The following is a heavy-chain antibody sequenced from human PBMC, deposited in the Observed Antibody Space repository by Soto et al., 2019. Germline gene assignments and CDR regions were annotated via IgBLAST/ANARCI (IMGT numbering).Heavy chain of an antibody. CDR1: GYTFSNYG. D-gene: IGHD2-2*01. Sequence: ASVKVSCKTSGYTFSNYGITWVRQAPGQPLEWLGWISLYSDGTNYAQKFQGGVSMTTDTSTTTAYMELRSLRSDDTAVYYCARLVPGAEAWFGPWGQGTLVTVSS. CDR3: ARLVPGAEAWFGP. CDR2: ISLYSDGT. J-gene: IGHJ5*02. V-gene: IGHV1-18*01.